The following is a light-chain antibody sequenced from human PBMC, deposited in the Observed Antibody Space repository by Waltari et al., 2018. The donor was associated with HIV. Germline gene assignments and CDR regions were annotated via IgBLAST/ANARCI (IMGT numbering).Light chain of an antibody. CDR1: QNIGKD. Sequence: IQMTQSPSSLSASVRDRITITCRTSQNIGKDLNWYQQKPGTAPKVLIFAASSLHSGVPSRFSGSGSGTDFTLTISSLQPEDVATYYCQQTYLTTFTFGPGTNVDFK. J-gene: IGKJ3*01. V-gene: IGKV1-39*01. CDR2: AAS. CDR3: QQTYLTTFT.